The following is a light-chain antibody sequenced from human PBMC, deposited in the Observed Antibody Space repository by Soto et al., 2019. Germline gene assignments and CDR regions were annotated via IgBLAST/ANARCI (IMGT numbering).Light chain of an antibody. CDR1: SANIGAAYN. V-gene: IGLV1-40*01. Sequence: QSVLTQPPSVSGAPGQRVTISCTGSSANIGAAYNVDWYQQLPGTAPKLMIYEVNKRPSGVPDRFSGSKSGNTASLTVSGLQAEDEADYYCSSYAGSSNVFGTGTKVTV. CDR3: SSYAGSSNV. J-gene: IGLJ1*01. CDR2: EVN.